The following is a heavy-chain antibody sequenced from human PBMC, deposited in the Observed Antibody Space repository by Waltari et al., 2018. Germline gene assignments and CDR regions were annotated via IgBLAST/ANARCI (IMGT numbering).Heavy chain of an antibody. J-gene: IGHJ6*02. V-gene: IGHV3-30*18. D-gene: IGHD6-19*01. Sequence: QVQLVESGGGVVQPGRSLRLSCAASGFTFSSYGMHWVRQAPGKGLAWVAVISYDGSNKYYADSVKGRFTISRDNSKNTLYLQMNSLRAEDTAVYYCAKVGVRGGWLYGMDVWGQGTTVTVSS. CDR1: GFTFSSYG. CDR2: ISYDGSNK. CDR3: AKVGVRGGWLYGMDV.